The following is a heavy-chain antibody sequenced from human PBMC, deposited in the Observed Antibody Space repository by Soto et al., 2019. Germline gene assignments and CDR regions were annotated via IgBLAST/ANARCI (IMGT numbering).Heavy chain of an antibody. CDR3: AKLGAIALAGHDYFGMDV. J-gene: IGHJ6*02. Sequence: EVQLLESGGELVQPGGSLRLSCAASGFTFSSYAMSWVRQAPGKGLEGVSGSGGGGTDTYYAKSVRGRFTISRDNSDNTLYLQMNSRRADDTAVYYCAKLGAIALAGHDYFGMDVWGQGTTVAVSS. CDR1: GFTFSSYA. D-gene: IGHD6-19*01. CDR2: SGGGGTDT. V-gene: IGHV3-23*01.